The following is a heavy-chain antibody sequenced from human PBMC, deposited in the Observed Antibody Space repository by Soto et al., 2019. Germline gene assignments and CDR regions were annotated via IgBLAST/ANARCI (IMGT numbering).Heavy chain of an antibody. CDR2: INGYNGKA. CDR1: GYIFTKDY. J-gene: IGHJ4*02. Sequence: QVQLVQSGDEVREPGASVKVSCKASGYIFTKDYIAWVRQAPGQGLEWMGMINGYNGKANYGQDFRGRVIMTTDTSTTTAYMDLRSLTSDDTGVYYCARWDGFFGAGGVDWGQGTLVTVSS. V-gene: IGHV1-18*01. CDR3: ARWDGFFGAGGVD. D-gene: IGHD3-16*01.